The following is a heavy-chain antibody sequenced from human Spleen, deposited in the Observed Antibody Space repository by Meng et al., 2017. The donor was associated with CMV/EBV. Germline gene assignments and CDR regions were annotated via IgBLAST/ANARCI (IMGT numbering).Heavy chain of an antibody. D-gene: IGHD3-3*01. CDR1: GFTFSSYW. CDR3: ARGRVEVGYDFWSGYSAYGMDV. Sequence: GESLKISCAASGFTFSSYWMHWVRQAPGKGLVWVSRITSAGSGVTYGDFVKGRFTISRDNTKNTLYLQMNSLRVEDTAVYYCARGRVEVGYDFWSGYSAYGMDVWGLGTTVTVSS. V-gene: IGHV3-74*03. CDR2: ITSAGSGV. J-gene: IGHJ6*02.